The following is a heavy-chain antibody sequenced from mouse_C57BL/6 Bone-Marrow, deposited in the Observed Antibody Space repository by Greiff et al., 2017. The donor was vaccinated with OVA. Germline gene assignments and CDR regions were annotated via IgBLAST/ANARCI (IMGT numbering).Heavy chain of an antibody. CDR3: ARRDYSNYKFDY. J-gene: IGHJ2*01. CDR2: IYPRSGNT. CDR1: GYTFTSYW. Sequence: QVQLQQPGAELVKPGASVKLSCKASGYTFTSYWMHWVKQRPGRGLEWIGEIYPRSGNTYYNEKFKGKATLTADKSSSTAYMELRSLTSEDSAVYFCARRDYSNYKFDYWGQGTTLTVSS. D-gene: IGHD2-5*01. V-gene: IGHV1-55*01.